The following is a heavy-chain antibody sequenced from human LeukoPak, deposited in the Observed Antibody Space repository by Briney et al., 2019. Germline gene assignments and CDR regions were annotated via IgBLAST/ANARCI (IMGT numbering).Heavy chain of an antibody. V-gene: IGHV3-64D*09. CDR2: ISSNGGST. J-gene: IGHJ4*02. Sequence: PGGSLRLSCSASGFTFSSYAMHWVRQAPGKGLEYVSAISSNGGSTYYADSVKGRFTISRDNSQHTLYPEMSSLRAEDTAVYYCVKDPCTNGVCYLFEYWGQGPVVTVS. CDR3: VKDPCTNGVCYLFEY. CDR1: GFTFSSYA. D-gene: IGHD2-8*01.